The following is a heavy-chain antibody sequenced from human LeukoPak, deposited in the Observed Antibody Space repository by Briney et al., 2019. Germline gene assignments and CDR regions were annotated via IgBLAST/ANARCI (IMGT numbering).Heavy chain of an antibody. J-gene: IGHJ4*02. CDR1: GGSISSYY. V-gene: IGHV4-34*01. CDR2: INHSGST. D-gene: IGHD3-10*01. CDR3: ARQAYGSGSNKFDY. Sequence: SETLSLTCTVSGGSISSYYWSWIRQPPGKGLEWIGEINHSGSTNYNPSLKSRVTISVDTSKNQFSLKLSSVTAADTAVYYCARQAYGSGSNKFDYWGQGTLVTVSS.